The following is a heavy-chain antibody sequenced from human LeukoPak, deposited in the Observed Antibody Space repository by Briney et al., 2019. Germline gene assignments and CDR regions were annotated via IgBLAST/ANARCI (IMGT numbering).Heavy chain of an antibody. CDR1: GFTFSNYW. CDR3: AKVGDTAIYYMDV. J-gene: IGHJ6*03. V-gene: IGHV3-74*01. Sequence: GGSLRLSCAASGFTFSNYWMHWVRQAPGKGLVWVSRINSDGINTSYADSVKGRFTISRDNAKNTLYLQMNSLRAEDTAVYYCAKVGDTAIYYMDVWGKGTTVTVSS. CDR2: INSDGINT. D-gene: IGHD5-18*01.